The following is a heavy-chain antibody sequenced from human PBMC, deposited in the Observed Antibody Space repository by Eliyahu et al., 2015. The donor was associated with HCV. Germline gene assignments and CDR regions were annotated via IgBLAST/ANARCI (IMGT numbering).Heavy chain of an antibody. CDR2: ISYDGSNK. J-gene: IGHJ4*02. CDR3: AVTTGTGIQFDY. D-gene: IGHD1-1*01. V-gene: IGHV3-30*04. Sequence: QVQLVESGGGVIQPGRSLXLSCAASGFTFSSYAMHWVRQAPGKGLEWVAVISYDGSNKYYADSVKGRFTISRDNSKNTLYLQMNSLRAEDTAVYYCAVTTGTGIQFDYWGQGTLVTVSS. CDR1: GFTFSSYA.